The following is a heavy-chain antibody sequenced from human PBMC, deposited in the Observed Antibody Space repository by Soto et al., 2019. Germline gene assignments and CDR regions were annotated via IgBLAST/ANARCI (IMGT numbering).Heavy chain of an antibody. Sequence: SETLSLTCTLSGGSVRAPHWCNWVRQSPDKGLEWIAEVHISGHSNYNPSLRIRVTLSVDKSKNQFSLSLKSVTAADTAVYYCAREMTAVTATGDWFDPWGQGILVTVSS. J-gene: IGHJ5*02. D-gene: IGHD4-17*01. CDR2: VHISGHS. V-gene: IGHV4-4*02. CDR3: AREMTAVTATGDWFDP. CDR1: GGSVRAPHW.